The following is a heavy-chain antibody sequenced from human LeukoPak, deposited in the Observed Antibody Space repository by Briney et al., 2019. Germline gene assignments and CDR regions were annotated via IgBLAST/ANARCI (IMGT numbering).Heavy chain of an antibody. Sequence: WGTLSLTCTVSGGSVSSTGQYWGWIPQPPGKGLEWIGNMYYSGSTYYNPSLSRRVTTSADTTKTHFSLKLGSVTAADTAVYYCARLLKYSGSNYCDFWGQGTLVTVSS. D-gene: IGHD1-26*01. CDR3: ARLLKYSGSNYCDF. J-gene: IGHJ4*02. CDR1: GGSVSSTGQY. V-gene: IGHV4-39*02. CDR2: MYYSGST.